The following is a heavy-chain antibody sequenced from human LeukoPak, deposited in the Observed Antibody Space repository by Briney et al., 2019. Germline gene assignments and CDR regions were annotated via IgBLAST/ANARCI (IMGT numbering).Heavy chain of an antibody. CDR1: GYSFTSYW. CDR2: IYPGDSET. V-gene: IGHV5-51*01. CDR3: ARHRDGDLDY. D-gene: IGHD4-17*01. J-gene: IGHJ4*02. Sequence: GESLKISCKGSGYSFTSYWIGWVRQMPGKGLEWMWIIYPGDSETTNNPSFQGQVTISADKSISPAYLQWSSLKASDTAMYYCARHRDGDLDYWGQGTLVTVSS.